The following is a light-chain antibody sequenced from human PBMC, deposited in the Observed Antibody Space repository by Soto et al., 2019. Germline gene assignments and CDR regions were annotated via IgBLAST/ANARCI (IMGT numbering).Light chain of an antibody. Sequence: QSVLTQPPSASGTPGQRVTISCSGSSSNIGSNSVNWYQQLPGTAPKLLIDSNNQRPSGVPDRFSGSKSGTSASLATTGLQSEDEADYYCATWDDSLNGLVFGGGTKVTVL. CDR2: SNN. J-gene: IGLJ2*01. V-gene: IGLV1-44*01. CDR3: ATWDDSLNGLV. CDR1: SSNIGSNS.